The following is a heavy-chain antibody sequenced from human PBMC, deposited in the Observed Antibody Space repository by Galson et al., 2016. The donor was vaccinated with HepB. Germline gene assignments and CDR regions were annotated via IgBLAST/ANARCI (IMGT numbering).Heavy chain of an antibody. CDR2: INQYGSEK. V-gene: IGHV3-7*01. Sequence: SLRLSCAASGFTFNFYLMSWVRQAPGKGLEWVANINQYGSEKSYMDSVKGRFTISRDNAKNSLYLQMNSLRAEDTAVYYCAKNFGDYVGDTFDMWGQGTMVTVSS. D-gene: IGHD4-17*01. CDR3: AKNFGDYVGDTFDM. J-gene: IGHJ3*02. CDR1: GFTFNFYL.